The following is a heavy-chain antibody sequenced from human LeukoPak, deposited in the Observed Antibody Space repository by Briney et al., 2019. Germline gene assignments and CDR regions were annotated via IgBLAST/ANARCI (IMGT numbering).Heavy chain of an antibody. V-gene: IGHV4-39*02. CDR3: ARDRRGDTVVPAAMPFDY. J-gene: IGHJ4*02. CDR1: GGSIRSSYYY. CDR2: IYDSGST. Sequence: SETLSLTCTVSGGSIRSSYYYWGWIRQPPGKGLEWIGSIYDSGSTYYNPSLKSRVTISVDTSKNQFSLKLNSVTAADTAVYYCARDRRGDTVVPAAMPFDYWGQGTLVTVSS. D-gene: IGHD2-2*01.